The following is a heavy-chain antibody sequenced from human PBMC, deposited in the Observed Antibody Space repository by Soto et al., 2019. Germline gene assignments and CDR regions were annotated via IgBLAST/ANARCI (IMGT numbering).Heavy chain of an antibody. D-gene: IGHD6-13*01. CDR1: GGSISSGDYY. Sequence: PSETLSLTCTVSGGSISSGDYYWSWIRQPPGKGLEWIGYIYYSGSTYYNPSLKSRVTISVDTSKNQFSLKLSSVTAADTAVYYCARAADSSSATNWFDPWGQGTLVTVSS. CDR3: ARAADSSSATNWFDP. CDR2: IYYSGST. V-gene: IGHV4-30-4*01. J-gene: IGHJ5*02.